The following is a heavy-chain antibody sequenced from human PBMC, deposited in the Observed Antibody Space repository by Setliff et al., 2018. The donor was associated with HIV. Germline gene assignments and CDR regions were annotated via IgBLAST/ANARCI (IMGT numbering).Heavy chain of an antibody. Sequence: SETLSLTCTVSGGSISSYYWSWIRQPPGKGLEWIGYIYYSGSTSYNPSLKSRVTISVDTSKNQFSLKLSSVTAADTAVYYCARDLLGYCSSTSCHSHYMDVWGKGTTVTVSS. D-gene: IGHD2-2*01. CDR3: ARDLLGYCSSTSCHSHYMDV. J-gene: IGHJ6*03. V-gene: IGHV4-59*01. CDR1: GGSISSYY. CDR2: IYYSGST.